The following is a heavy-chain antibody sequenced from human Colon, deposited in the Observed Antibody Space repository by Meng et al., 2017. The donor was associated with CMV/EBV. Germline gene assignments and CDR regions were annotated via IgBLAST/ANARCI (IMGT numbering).Heavy chain of an antibody. J-gene: IGHJ4*02. V-gene: IGHV1-2*06. CDR3: AREKKTSGSRGLDH. Sequence: ASGYTFTGYDMHWVRQAPGQGLEWMGRINPNTGGTNYAQKFQGRVTVTRDTSISTAYMELTRLRSDDTAVYYCAREKKTSGSRGLDHWGQGTLVTVSS. D-gene: IGHD3-10*01. CDR1: GYTFTGYD. CDR2: INPNTGGT.